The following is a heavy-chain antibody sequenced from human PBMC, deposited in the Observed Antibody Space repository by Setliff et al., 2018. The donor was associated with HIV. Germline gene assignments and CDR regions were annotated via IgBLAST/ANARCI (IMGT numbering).Heavy chain of an antibody. Sequence: SETLSLTCAVSGYSISSDYYWSWIRQHPRKGLEWIGYIYYTGSTYYNPSLKSRVTISIDTSKNQFSLNLSSVTAADTAVYYCARGFVPAAIGPWGQGTLVTVSS. CDR2: IYYTGST. CDR1: GYSISSDYY. V-gene: IGHV4-31*11. J-gene: IGHJ5*02. CDR3: ARGFVPAAIGP. D-gene: IGHD2-2*01.